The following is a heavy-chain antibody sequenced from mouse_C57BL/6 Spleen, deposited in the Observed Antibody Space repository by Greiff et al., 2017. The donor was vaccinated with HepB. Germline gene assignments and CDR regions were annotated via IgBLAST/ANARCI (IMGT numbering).Heavy chain of an antibody. CDR1: GYTFTSYW. V-gene: IGHV1-55*01. D-gene: IGHD2-1*01. J-gene: IGHJ2*01. CDR3: ARRGIYYGNLGRLGY. CDR2: IYPGSGST. Sequence: QVQLQQPAAELVKPGASVKMSCKASGYTFTSYWITWVKQRPGQGLEWIGDIYPGSGSTNYNEKFKSKATLTVDTSSSTAYMQLSSLTSEDSAVYYCARRGIYYGNLGRLGYWGQGTTLTVSS.